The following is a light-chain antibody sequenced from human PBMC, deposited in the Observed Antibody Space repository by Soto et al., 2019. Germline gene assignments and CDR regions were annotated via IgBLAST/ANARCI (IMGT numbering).Light chain of an antibody. CDR2: AAS. J-gene: IGKJ1*01. Sequence: DIEMTQSPSTLSSSVGDRVTITCRASQSISSYLAWYKQKPGKAPKLLIYAASTLQSGVPSRFRGSGSGTEFTLTISSLKPDDFETYYCQQYNSYSWTFGQGTKVDIK. CDR3: QQYNSYSWT. V-gene: IGKV1-5*01. CDR1: QSISSY.